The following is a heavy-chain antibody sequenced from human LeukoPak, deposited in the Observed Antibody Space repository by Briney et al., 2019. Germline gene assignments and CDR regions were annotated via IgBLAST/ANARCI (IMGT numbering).Heavy chain of an antibody. J-gene: IGHJ6*03. V-gene: IGHV4-38-2*01. Sequence: SETLSLTCAVSGYSISNGYYWVWIRQPPERGLEWIGSLYHSDSAYYNTSLRSRVSMSVDTSKNQFSLTLSFVTAADTAVYYCARQHDSYYYYYIDVWGSGTTVTVS. CDR1: GYSISNGYY. CDR2: LYHSDSA. CDR3: ARQHDSYYYYYIDV.